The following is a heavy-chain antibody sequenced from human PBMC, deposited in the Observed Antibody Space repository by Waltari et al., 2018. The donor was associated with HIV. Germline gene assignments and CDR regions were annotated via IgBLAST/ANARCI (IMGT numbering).Heavy chain of an antibody. V-gene: IGHV4-38-2*01. CDR3: ASGSRRGHSHGIDY. D-gene: IGHD5-18*01. CDR2: SLHSGST. J-gene: IGHJ4*02. CDR1: GYSIESGYY. Sequence: QVQLQESGPGLVKPSETLSLTCSVSGYSIESGYYWGWIRQPPGKGREWIGSSLHSGSTYSNPSLKSRLTISRDTSKNQVSLKLSSVTAADTAVYYCASGSRRGHSHGIDYWGQGTLVTVSS.